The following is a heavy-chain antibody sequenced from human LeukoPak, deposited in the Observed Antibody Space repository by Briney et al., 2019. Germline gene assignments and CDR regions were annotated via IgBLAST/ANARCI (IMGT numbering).Heavy chain of an antibody. J-gene: IGHJ4*02. D-gene: IGHD6-13*01. CDR1: GFTFSSYA. Sequence: PGGSLRLSCTASGFTFSSYAMSWVRQAPGKGLKWVSAISGSGGSTYYADSVKGRFTISRDNSKNTLYLQMNSLRAEDTAVYYCAKEWRQQLAKGWYYFDYWGQGTLVTVSS. CDR2: ISGSGGST. V-gene: IGHV3-23*01. CDR3: AKEWRQQLAKGWYYFDY.